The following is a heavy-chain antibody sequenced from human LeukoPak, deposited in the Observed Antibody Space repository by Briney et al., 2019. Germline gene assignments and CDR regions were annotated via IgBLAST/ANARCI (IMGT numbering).Heavy chain of an antibody. CDR3: ARAFWGSGIDY. CDR1: GGSFSGYY. D-gene: IGHD3-16*01. V-gene: IGHV4-34*01. Sequence: SETLSLTCAVYGGSFSGYYWSWIRQPPGKGLEWIGEINHSGSTNYNPSLKSRVTISVDTSKNQFYLKLSSVTAADTAVYYCARAFWGSGIDYWGQGTLVTVSS. CDR2: INHSGST. J-gene: IGHJ4*02.